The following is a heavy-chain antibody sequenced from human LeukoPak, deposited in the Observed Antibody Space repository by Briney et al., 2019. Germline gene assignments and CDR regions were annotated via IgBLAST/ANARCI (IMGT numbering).Heavy chain of an antibody. CDR2: INPSGGST. Sequence: VASVKVSCKTSGYTFTSYYMHWVRQAPGQGLEWMGIINPSGGSTSYAQKFQGRVTMTRDTSTSTVYMELSSLRSEDTAVYYCARGGDVVVPAAIAIFIDYWGQGTLVTVSS. V-gene: IGHV1-46*01. CDR3: ARGGDVVVPAAIAIFIDY. J-gene: IGHJ4*02. D-gene: IGHD2-2*01. CDR1: GYTFTSYY.